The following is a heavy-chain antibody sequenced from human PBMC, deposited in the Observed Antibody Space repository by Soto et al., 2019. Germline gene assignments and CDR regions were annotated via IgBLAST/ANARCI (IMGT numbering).Heavy chain of an antibody. CDR2: ISYDGSNK. CDR3: AKDLKTAYYDFWSGSYYYGMDV. D-gene: IGHD3-3*01. J-gene: IGHJ6*02. Sequence: QVQLVESGGGVVQPGRSLRLSCAASGFTFSSYGMHWVRQAPGKGLEWVAVISYDGSNKYYADSVKGRFTISRDNSKNXPYQQXXSLRAEDTAVYYCAKDLKTAYYDFWSGSYYYGMDVWGQGTTVTVSS. V-gene: IGHV3-30*18. CDR1: GFTFSSYG.